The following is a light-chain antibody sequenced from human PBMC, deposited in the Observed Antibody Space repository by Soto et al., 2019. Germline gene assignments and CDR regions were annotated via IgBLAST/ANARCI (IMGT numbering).Light chain of an antibody. CDR1: SSDVGGYNY. CDR3: SSYAGSNNFDV. J-gene: IGLJ1*01. Sequence: QSVLTQPPSASGSPGQSVTISCTGTSSDVGGYNYVSWYQQHPGKAPKLVIYEVSKRPPGVPDRFSGSKSGNTASLTVSGLQAEDEADYYCSSYAGSNNFDVFGTGTKVTVL. V-gene: IGLV2-8*01. CDR2: EVS.